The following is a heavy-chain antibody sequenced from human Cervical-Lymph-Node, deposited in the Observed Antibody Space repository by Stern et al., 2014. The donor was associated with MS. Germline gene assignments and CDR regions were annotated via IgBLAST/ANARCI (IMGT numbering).Heavy chain of an antibody. CDR1: GFSLRAYW. CDR2: IDGDGTTT. V-gene: IGHV3-74*02. J-gene: IGHJ6*02. CDR3: ARGNYGMDI. Sequence: EVQLVESGGGLVQPGGSLRLSCAASGFSLRAYWMHWVRQAPGKGLVWVANIDGDGTTTNYADSVKGRFTVSRDNAENTLHLQMTSLRAEDTALYYCARGNYGMDIWGQGTTVTVSS.